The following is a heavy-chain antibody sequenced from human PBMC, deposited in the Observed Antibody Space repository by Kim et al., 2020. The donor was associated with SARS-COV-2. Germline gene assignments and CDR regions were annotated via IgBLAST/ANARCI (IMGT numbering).Heavy chain of an antibody. CDR3: ARLQAVAEPTSVLF. V-gene: IGHV5-51*01. J-gene: IGHJ4*02. D-gene: IGHD6-19*01. Sequence: YSPSFQGRVTISADKSISTAYLHLNSLEASDTAMYYCARLQAVAEPTSVLFWGQGTLVTVSS.